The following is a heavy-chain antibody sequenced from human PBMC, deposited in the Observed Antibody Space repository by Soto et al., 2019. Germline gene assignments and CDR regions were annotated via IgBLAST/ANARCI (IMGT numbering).Heavy chain of an antibody. CDR1: GFTFSSYW. D-gene: IGHD3-22*01. Sequence: VSLRLSCAASGFTFSSYWMSWVRQAPGKGLEWVANIKQDGSEKYYVDSVKGRFTISRDNAKNSLYLQMNSLRAEDTAVYYCARDSYDSSGYYLPWGQGTLVTVSS. CDR3: ARDSYDSSGYYLP. V-gene: IGHV3-7*03. CDR2: IKQDGSEK. J-gene: IGHJ5*02.